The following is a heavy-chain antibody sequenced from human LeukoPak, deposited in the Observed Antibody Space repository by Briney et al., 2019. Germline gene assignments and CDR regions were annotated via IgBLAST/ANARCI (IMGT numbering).Heavy chain of an antibody. CDR3: ARAIAGAGSKGYFDY. V-gene: IGHV1-2*02. Sequence: ASVKVSCQASGYTFTDYYMHWVRQAPGQGLEWMGWINPNSGGTSYAQKFQDRVTMTRDTSISTAYMELSRLRSDDTAVYYCARAIAGAGSKGYFDYWGQGTLVTVSS. J-gene: IGHJ4*02. D-gene: IGHD6-13*01. CDR2: INPNSGGT. CDR1: GYTFTDYY.